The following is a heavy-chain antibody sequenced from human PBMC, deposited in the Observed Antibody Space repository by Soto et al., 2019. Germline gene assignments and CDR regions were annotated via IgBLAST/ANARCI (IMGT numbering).Heavy chain of an antibody. V-gene: IGHV4-59*01. CDR3: ARDGAYCSGGSCYSGSYYYYGMDV. J-gene: IGHJ6*02. D-gene: IGHD2-15*01. Sequence: QVQLQESGPGLVKPSETLSLTCTVSGGSISSYYWSWIRQPPGKGLEWIGYIYYSGSTNYNPSLKSRVTISVDTSKHQFSLKLSSVTAADTAVYYCARDGAYCSGGSCYSGSYYYYGMDVWGQGTTVTVSS. CDR1: GGSISSYY. CDR2: IYYSGST.